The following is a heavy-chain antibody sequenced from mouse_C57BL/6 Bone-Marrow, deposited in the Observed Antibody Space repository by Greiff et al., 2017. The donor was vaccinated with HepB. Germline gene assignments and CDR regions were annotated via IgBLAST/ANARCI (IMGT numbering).Heavy chain of an antibody. CDR2: IWSGGST. CDR3: ARNWDDYDGAWFAY. D-gene: IGHD2-4*01. V-gene: IGHV2-2*01. CDR1: GFSLTSYG. Sequence: VKLMESGPGLVQPSQSLSITCTVSGFSLTSYGVHWVRQSPGKGLEWLGVIWSGGSTDYNAAFISRLSISKDNSKSQVFFKMNSLQADDTARYYCARNWDDYDGAWFAYWGQGTLVTVSA. J-gene: IGHJ3*01.